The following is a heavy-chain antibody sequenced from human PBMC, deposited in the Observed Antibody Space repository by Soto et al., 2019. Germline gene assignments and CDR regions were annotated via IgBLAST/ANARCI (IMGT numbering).Heavy chain of an antibody. J-gene: IGHJ4*02. D-gene: IGHD1-7*01. Sequence: GGSLRLSCAASGFTFSRYWMSWVRQAPGKGLEWVANIQKDGSEKYYVDSVKGRFTISRDNAKNSLNLQMNGLRAEDTAVYYCARDGGYNWNYADAHWGQGALVTVSS. V-gene: IGHV3-7*05. CDR1: GFTFSRYW. CDR3: ARDGGYNWNYADAH. CDR2: IQKDGSEK.